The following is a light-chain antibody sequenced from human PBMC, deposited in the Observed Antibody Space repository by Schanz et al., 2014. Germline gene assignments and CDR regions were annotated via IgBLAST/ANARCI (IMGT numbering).Light chain of an antibody. CDR2: DAS. CDR1: QSVSSY. Sequence: EIVLTQSPATLSLSPGERATLSCRASQSVSSYLAWYQQKPGQAPRLLIYDASNRATGIPARFSGSGSGTDFTLAISSLEPEDSAVYYCQHRSNWPPWTFGQGTKVEIK. J-gene: IGKJ1*01. V-gene: IGKV3-11*01. CDR3: QHRSNWPPWT.